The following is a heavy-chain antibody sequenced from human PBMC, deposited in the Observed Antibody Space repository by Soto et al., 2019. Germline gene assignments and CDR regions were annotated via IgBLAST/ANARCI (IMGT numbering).Heavy chain of an antibody. CDR2: IYYSGST. V-gene: IGHV4-59*08. J-gene: IGHJ4*02. CDR1: GGPISSYY. D-gene: IGHD2-21*01. Sequence: SETLSLTCTVSGGPISSYYWSWIRQPPGKGLEWIGYIYYSGSTNYNPSLKSRVTISVDTSKNQFSLKLSSVTAADTAVYYCARRYGGAFDYWGQGTLVTVSS. CDR3: ARRYGGAFDY.